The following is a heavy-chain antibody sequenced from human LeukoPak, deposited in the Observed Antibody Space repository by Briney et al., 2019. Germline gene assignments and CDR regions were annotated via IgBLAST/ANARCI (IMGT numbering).Heavy chain of an antibody. V-gene: IGHV3-74*01. CDR3: ARDPPYDFWSGYYDSFDY. J-gene: IGHJ4*02. CDR2: INSDGSST. CDR1: GFTFSSYW. D-gene: IGHD3-3*01. Sequence: PGGSLRLSCAASGFTFSSYWMHWVRQAPGKGLVSVSRINSDGSSTSYADSVKGRFTISRDNAKNTLYLQMNSLRAEDTAVYYCARDPPYDFWSGYYDSFDYWGQGTLVTVSS.